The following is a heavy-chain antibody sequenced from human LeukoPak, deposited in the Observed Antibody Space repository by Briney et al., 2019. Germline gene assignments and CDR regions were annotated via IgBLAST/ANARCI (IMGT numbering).Heavy chain of an antibody. J-gene: IGHJ5*02. CDR1: GFTFSSYA. CDR2: ISGSGGST. D-gene: IGHD6-13*01. V-gene: IGHV3-23*01. CDR3: AKVSGYSSSWYVGWFDP. Sequence: GGSLRLSCAASGFTFSSYAMSWVRQAPRKGLEWVSAISGSGGSTYYADSVKGRFTISRDNSKNTLYLQMNSLRAEDTAVYYCAKVSGYSSSWYVGWFDPWGQGTLVTVSS.